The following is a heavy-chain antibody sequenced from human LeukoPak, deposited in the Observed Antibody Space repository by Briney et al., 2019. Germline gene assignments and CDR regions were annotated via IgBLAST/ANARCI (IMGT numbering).Heavy chain of an antibody. CDR1: GYTFTSYY. V-gene: IGHV1-2*02. CDR3: ATDYDIPDAFDI. D-gene: IGHD3-9*01. J-gene: IGHJ3*02. Sequence: ASVKVSCTASGYTFTSYYMHWVRQAPGQGLEWMGWINPNSGGTNYAQKFQGRVTMTRDTSISTAYMELSRLRSDDTAVYYCATDYDIPDAFDIWGQGTMVTVSS. CDR2: INPNSGGT.